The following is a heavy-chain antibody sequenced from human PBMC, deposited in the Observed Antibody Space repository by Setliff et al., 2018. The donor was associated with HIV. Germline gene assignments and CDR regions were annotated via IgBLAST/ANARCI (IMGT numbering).Heavy chain of an antibody. J-gene: IGHJ6*03. CDR2: INHGGST. CDR1: GGSFSGNY. D-gene: IGHD6-19*01. Sequence: KSSETLSLTCAVYGGSFSGNYWSWIRQPPGKGLEWIGDINHGGSTNYNPSLKSRVTISVDMSKNQISLKLSSVTAADTAVYYCARASGDTSKFVNYYYYYMDVWGKGTTVTVSS. V-gene: IGHV4-34*01. CDR3: ARASGDTSKFVNYYYYYMDV.